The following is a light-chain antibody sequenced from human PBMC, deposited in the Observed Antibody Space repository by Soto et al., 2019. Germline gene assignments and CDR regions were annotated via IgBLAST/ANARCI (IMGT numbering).Light chain of an antibody. J-gene: IGKJ4*01. Sequence: EIVLTQSPATLSLSAGARATLSCRASQSVSNYLAWYQQKPVQASRLLIYDASNRATGIPARFSGSGSGTDFTLTISSLEPEDVAVYYCQQRSNWPLLTFGGGTKVEIK. V-gene: IGKV3-11*01. CDR3: QQRSNWPLLT. CDR2: DAS. CDR1: QSVSNY.